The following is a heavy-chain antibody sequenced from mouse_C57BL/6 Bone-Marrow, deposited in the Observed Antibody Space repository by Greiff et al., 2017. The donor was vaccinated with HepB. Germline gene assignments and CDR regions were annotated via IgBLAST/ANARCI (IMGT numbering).Heavy chain of an antibody. Sequence: EVQLQQSGPVLVKPGPSVKISCKASGFTFTDYYMHWVKQSHGKGLEWIGLVYPYNGCTSYNQKFKGKAKLTVDTSSSTAYMELNSLTSEDSAVYYCARSTYYSNYVWYFDVWGTGTTVTVSS. J-gene: IGHJ1*03. V-gene: IGHV1-36*01. CDR2: VYPYNGCT. D-gene: IGHD2-5*01. CDR3: ARSTYYSNYVWYFDV. CDR1: GFTFTDYY.